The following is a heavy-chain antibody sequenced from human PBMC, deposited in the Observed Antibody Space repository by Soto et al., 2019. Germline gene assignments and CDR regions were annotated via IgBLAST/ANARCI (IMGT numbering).Heavy chain of an antibody. CDR2: ISGSGGST. J-gene: IGHJ4*02. D-gene: IGHD6-6*01. CDR3: AKGETARGPSCPLD. V-gene: IGHV3-23*01. Sequence: GSLRLACAASGFTFSSYAMSWVRQAPGKGLEWVSAISGSGGSTYYADSVKGRFTISRDNSKNTLYLQMNSLRAEDTAVYYCAKGETARGPSCPLDWGQGTLVTVSS. CDR1: GFTFSSYA.